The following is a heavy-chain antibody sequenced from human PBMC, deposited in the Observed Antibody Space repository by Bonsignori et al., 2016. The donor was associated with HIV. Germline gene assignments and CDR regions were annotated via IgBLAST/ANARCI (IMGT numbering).Heavy chain of an antibody. CDR3: AREGEYSSSPWPKPYYYYYYGMDV. V-gene: IGHV4-4*07. D-gene: IGHD6-6*01. CDR2: IYTSGST. Sequence: QVQLQESGPGLVKPSETLSLTCTVSGGSISNYYWSWIRQPAGKGLEWIGRIYTSGSTNYNPSLKSRVTMSVDTSKNQFSLKLSSVTAADTAIYYCAREGEYSSSPWPKPYYYYYYGMDVWGQGTTVTV. CDR1: GGSISNYY. J-gene: IGHJ6*02.